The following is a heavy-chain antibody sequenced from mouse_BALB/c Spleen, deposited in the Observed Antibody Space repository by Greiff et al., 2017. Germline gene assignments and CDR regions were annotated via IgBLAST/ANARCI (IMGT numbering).Heavy chain of an antibody. J-gene: IGHJ2*01. Sequence: EVQLQQSGAELVKPGASVKLSCTASGFNIKDTYMHWVKQRPEQGLEWIGRIDPANGNTKYDPKFQGKATITADTSSNTAYLQLSSLTSEDTAVYYCASLLWLRLDDYWGQGTTLTVSS. CDR3: ASLLWLRLDDY. CDR2: IDPANGNT. CDR1: GFNIKDTY. V-gene: IGHV14-3*02. D-gene: IGHD2-2*01.